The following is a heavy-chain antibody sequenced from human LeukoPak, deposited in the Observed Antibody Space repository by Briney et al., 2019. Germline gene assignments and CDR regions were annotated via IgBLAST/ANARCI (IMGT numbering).Heavy chain of an antibody. J-gene: IGHJ6*02. D-gene: IGHD1-14*01. V-gene: IGHV1-46*01. Sequence: GSVKVSCKASGYTFTSYYMHWVRQAPGQGLEWMGIINPSGGSTSYAQKFQGRVTMTRDTSTSTVYMELSSLRSEDTAVYYCARVSRNRDYHYYGMDVWGQGTTVTVSS. CDR2: INPSGGST. CDR3: ARVSRNRDYHYYGMDV. CDR1: GYTFTSYY.